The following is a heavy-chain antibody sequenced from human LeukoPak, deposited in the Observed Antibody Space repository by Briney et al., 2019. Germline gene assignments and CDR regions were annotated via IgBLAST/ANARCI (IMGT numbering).Heavy chain of an antibody. V-gene: IGHV4-4*09. CDR2: INTSGST. D-gene: IGHD3-22*01. CDR3: ARLYYDSRGYYFDY. Sequence: SETLSLTCTVSGGSISSYYWSWIRQPPGKGLEWIGYINTSGSTNYNPSLKSRVTISVDTSKNQFSLKLSSVTAADTAVYYCARLYYDSRGYYFDYWGQGTLVTVSS. J-gene: IGHJ4*02. CDR1: GGSISSYY.